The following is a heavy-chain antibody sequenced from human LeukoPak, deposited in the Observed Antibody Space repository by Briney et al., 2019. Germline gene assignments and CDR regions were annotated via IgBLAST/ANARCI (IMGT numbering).Heavy chain of an antibody. D-gene: IGHD3-10*01. J-gene: IGHJ4*02. CDR2: INTDGSIT. V-gene: IGHV3-74*01. Sequence: GGSLRLSCAASGFTFSDYWIHGVRQAPGKGLVWVSRINTDGSITNYADSVKGRFSISRDNAKNTLYLQMSSLRAEDTAVYYCARDRGPRTGFMVREAYDYWGQGTLVTVSS. CDR1: GFTFSDYW. CDR3: ARDRGPRTGFMVREAYDY.